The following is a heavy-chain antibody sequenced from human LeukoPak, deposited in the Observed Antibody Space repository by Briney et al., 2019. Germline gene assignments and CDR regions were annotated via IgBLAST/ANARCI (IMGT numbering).Heavy chain of an antibody. V-gene: IGHV3-21*01. CDR3: VRLPNSATFPNWFDP. D-gene: IGHD2/OR15-2a*01. CDR2: ISGASDYI. J-gene: IGHJ5*02. Sequence: GGSLRLSCAASGFTFSTSTMNWVRQAPGKGLEWVSSISGASDYIYYGDSVKGRFTISRDNARNSLYLQMNSLRVDDTAVYYSVRLPNSATFPNWFDPWGEGTPVTVSS. CDR1: GFTFSTST.